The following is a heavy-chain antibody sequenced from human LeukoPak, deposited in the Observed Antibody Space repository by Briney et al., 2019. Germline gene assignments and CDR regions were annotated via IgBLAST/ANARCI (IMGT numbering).Heavy chain of an antibody. D-gene: IGHD6-13*01. CDR1: GFTFSSYG. Sequence: PGGSLRLSCAASGFTFSSYGMHWVRQAPGKGLEWVAFIRYDGSNKYYADSVKGRFTISRDNSKNTLYLQMNSLRAEDTAVYYCAKDMYSSSWYKSLDYWGQGTLVTVSS. J-gene: IGHJ4*02. CDR2: IRYDGSNK. CDR3: AKDMYSSSWYKSLDY. V-gene: IGHV3-30*02.